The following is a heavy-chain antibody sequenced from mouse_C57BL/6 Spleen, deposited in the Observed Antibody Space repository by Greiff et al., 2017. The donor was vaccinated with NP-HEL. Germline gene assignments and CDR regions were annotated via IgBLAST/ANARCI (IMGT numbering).Heavy chain of an antibody. D-gene: IGHD1-1*01. J-gene: IGHJ4*01. Sequence: EVKLMESGGGLVKPGGSLKLSCAASGFTFSSYAMSWVRQTPEKRLEWVATISDGGSYTYYPDNVKGRFTISRDNAKNNLYLQMSHLKSEDTAMYYCARGGYYGSSIYDAMDYWGQGTSVTVSS. CDR2: ISDGGSYT. CDR1: GFTFSSYA. CDR3: ARGGYYGSSIYDAMDY. V-gene: IGHV5-4*03.